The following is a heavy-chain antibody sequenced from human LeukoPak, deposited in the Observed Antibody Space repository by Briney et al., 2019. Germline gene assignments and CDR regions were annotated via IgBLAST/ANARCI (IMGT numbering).Heavy chain of an antibody. V-gene: IGHV3-30-3*01. D-gene: IGHD2-2*01. Sequence: GRSLRLSCSCAASGFTFSSYAMHWVRQAPGKGLEWVAVISHDGSNKYYADSVKGRFTISRDNSKNTLYLQMNSLRAEDTAVYYCAIVSAASGQFDYWGQGTLVTVSS. J-gene: IGHJ4*02. CDR3: AIVSAASGQFDY. CDR1: GFTFSSYA. CDR2: ISHDGSNK.